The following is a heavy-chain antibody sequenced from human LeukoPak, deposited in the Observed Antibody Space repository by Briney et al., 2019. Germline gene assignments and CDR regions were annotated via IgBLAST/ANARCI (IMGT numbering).Heavy chain of an antibody. D-gene: IGHD3-10*01. V-gene: IGHV3-30-3*01. CDR3: ARGTHYYGSGSYYMCDY. CDR1: GFTFSSYA. Sequence: HPGGSLRLSCAASGFTFSSYAMHWVRQAPGKGLEWVAVVSYDGSNKYYAGSVKGRFIMYRDNSKDTLYLHMNSLRAEDTAVYYCARGTHYYGSGSYYMCDYWGQGTLVTVSS. CDR2: VSYDGSNK. J-gene: IGHJ4*02.